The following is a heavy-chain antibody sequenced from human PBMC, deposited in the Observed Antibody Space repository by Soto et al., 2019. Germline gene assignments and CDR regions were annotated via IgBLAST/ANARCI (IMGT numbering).Heavy chain of an antibody. CDR1: GYSFAKQW. J-gene: IGHJ3*02. D-gene: IGHD1-26*01. Sequence: PGESLKISCQGSGYSFAKQWIGWVRQMPGKGLEWMGIIYPGDSDTRYSPSFQGQVTISADESISTAYLQWSSLKASDTAMYYCAKRGADDAFDIWGQGTMVTV. CDR2: IYPGDSDT. CDR3: AKRGADDAFDI. V-gene: IGHV5-51*01.